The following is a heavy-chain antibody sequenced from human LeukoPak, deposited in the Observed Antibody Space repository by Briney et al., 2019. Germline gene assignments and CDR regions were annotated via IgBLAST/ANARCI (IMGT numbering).Heavy chain of an antibody. D-gene: IGHD6-19*01. J-gene: IGHJ4*02. Sequence: PGGSLRLSRAASGFTFSDYYMSWIRQAPGKGLEWVSYISSSGSTIYYADSVKGRFTISRDNAKNSLYLQMNSLRAEDTAVYYCAKDLSIAVAGTDYWGQGTLVTVSS. CDR2: ISSSGSTI. V-gene: IGHV3-11*01. CDR3: AKDLSIAVAGTDY. CDR1: GFTFSDYY.